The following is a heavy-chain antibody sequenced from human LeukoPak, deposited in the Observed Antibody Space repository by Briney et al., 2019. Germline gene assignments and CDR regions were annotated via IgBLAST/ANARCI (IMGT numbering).Heavy chain of an antibody. CDR2: IKQDGSER. V-gene: IGHV3-7*01. J-gene: IGHJ4*02. CDR1: GFIFSNYW. Sequence: PGGSLRLSCAASGFIFSNYWMSWVRQAPGKGLEWVANIKQDGSERYYVDSVKGRFTISRDNTKNSLYLQMSSLRAEDTAVYYCARGNIVATTSSYDYWGQGTLVTVSS. CDR3: ARGNIVATTSSYDY. D-gene: IGHD5-12*01.